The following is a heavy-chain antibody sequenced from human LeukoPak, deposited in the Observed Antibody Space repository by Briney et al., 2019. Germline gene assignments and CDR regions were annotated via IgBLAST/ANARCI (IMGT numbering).Heavy chain of an antibody. J-gene: IGHJ5*02. CDR2: IYTSGST. Sequence: SETLSLTCTVSVGSISRYSWSWIRQPAGKGLEWIGRIYTSGSTNYNPSLKSRVTISVDKSKNQFSLKLSSVTAADTAVYYCARSLLTLFDPWGEGTLVTVSS. CDR1: VGSISRYS. CDR3: ARSLLTLFDP. V-gene: IGHV4-4*07.